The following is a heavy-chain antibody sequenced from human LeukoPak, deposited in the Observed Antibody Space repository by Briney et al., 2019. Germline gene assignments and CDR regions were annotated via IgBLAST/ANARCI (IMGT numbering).Heavy chain of an antibody. V-gene: IGHV3-11*04. J-gene: IGHJ4*02. CDR2: IIGSDRTI. CDR3: ARGTTY. CDR1: GFTFGDYY. Sequence: GGCLRLSFSASGFTFGDYYVSSIRPAPGKGLELGSYIIGSDRTIYYADCVKGRFTISRDNANSPLYLPLNRLRAEDTSVYYCARGTTYWGQGTLVTVSS. D-gene: IGHD2/OR15-2a*01.